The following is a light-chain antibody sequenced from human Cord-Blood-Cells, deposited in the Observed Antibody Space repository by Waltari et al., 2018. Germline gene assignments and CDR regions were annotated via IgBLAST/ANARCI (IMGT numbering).Light chain of an antibody. Sequence: DIVMTQSPDSLAVSLGARATINCKSSQSALYSANNKKYLAWCQQKPVQRLKVLIYWASTREAGVPDRFSGGGSGTDFARTIFSLQAEDVAVYYCQQYYSTPQTFGQGTKVEIK. CDR2: WAS. CDR1: QSALYSANNKKY. V-gene: IGKV4-1*01. J-gene: IGKJ1*01. CDR3: QQYYSTPQT.